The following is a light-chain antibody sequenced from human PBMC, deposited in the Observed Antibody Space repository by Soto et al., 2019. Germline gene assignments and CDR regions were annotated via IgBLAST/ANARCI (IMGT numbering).Light chain of an antibody. CDR1: QGISSY. Sequence: DIQMTQSPSSLSASVGDRVTITCRGSQGISSYLNWYQQKPGKAPKLLIYAASSLQSGVPSRFSGSGSGTDFTLTISSLQPEDFATYYCQQSYSTPWTFGQGTKVDIK. CDR2: AAS. V-gene: IGKV1-39*01. CDR3: QQSYSTPWT. J-gene: IGKJ1*01.